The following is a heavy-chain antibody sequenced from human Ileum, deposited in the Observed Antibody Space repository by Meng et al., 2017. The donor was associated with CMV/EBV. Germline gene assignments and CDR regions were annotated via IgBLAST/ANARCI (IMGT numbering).Heavy chain of an antibody. CDR2: ISSSSSYI. Sequence: AASGFTFSSYSMNWVRQAPGKGLEWVSSISSSSSYIYYADSVKGRFTISRDNAKNSLYLQMNSLRAEDTAVYYCASCSSSWPSTFDYWGQGTLVTVSS. V-gene: IGHV3-21*01. CDR1: GFTFSSYS. J-gene: IGHJ4*02. CDR3: ASCSSSWPSTFDY. D-gene: IGHD6-13*01.